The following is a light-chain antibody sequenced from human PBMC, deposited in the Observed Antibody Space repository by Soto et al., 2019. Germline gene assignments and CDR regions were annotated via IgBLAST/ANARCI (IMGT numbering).Light chain of an antibody. CDR1: QSFSSSY. CDR3: QHYDGSPPWT. Sequence: DIVLTQSPGTLSLSPGERAALSCRASQSFSSSYLAWYQQKPGQAPRLLIYGASSRATGIPERFSGSGSGTDFTLTISRLEPEDFSVYYCQHYDGSPPWTFGQGTKVEIK. J-gene: IGKJ1*01. CDR2: GAS. V-gene: IGKV3-20*01.